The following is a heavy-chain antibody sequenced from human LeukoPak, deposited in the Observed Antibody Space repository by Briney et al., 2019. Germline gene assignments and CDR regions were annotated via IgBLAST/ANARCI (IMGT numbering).Heavy chain of an antibody. CDR2: ISSSGSTV. CDR1: GFTFSSYE. CDR3: ARAEPRGSSGYYFVSAFDI. D-gene: IGHD3-22*01. V-gene: IGHV3-48*03. Sequence: GGSLRLSCAASGFTFSSYEMNWVRQAPGKGLEWVSYISSSGSTVYYADSVKGRFTISRDNAKNSLYLQMNSLRAEDTAVYYCARAEPRGSSGYYFVSAFDIWGQGTMVTVSS. J-gene: IGHJ3*02.